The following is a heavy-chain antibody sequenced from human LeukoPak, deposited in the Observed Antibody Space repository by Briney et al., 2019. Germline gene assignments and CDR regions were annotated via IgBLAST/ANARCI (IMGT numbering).Heavy chain of an antibody. CDR1: GGTFSSYA. J-gene: IGHJ4*02. CDR2: IIPIFGTA. D-gene: IGHD3/OR15-3a*01. V-gene: IGHV1-69*01. Sequence: ATAKVSCKASGGTFSSYAINWVREAPGQGLEWMGGIIPIFGTANSTQKFQGRVTITADESTSTAYMELSSLRSEDTAVYYCASVIGPQGVYYFDYWGQGTLVTVS. CDR3: ASVIGPQGVYYFDY.